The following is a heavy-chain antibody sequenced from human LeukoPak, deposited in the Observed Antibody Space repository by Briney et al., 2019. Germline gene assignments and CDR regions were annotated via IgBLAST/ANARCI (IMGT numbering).Heavy chain of an antibody. V-gene: IGHV4-4*08. J-gene: IGHJ5*02. CDR2: IYTSGST. CDR1: GGSISSYY. CDR3: ARDYDFWSGYTLTNWFDP. D-gene: IGHD3-3*01. Sequence: SETLSLTCTVSGGSISSYYWSWLRQPPGKGLESIGRIYTSGSTNYNPSLKSRVTISVDTSKNQFSLKLSSVTAADTAGYYCARDYDFWSGYTLTNWFDPWGQGTLVTVSS.